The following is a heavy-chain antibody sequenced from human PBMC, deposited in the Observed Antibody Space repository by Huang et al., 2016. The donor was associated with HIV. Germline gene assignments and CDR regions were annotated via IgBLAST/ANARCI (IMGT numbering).Heavy chain of an antibody. D-gene: IGHD2-21*01. CDR3: ARDARERRDPWVKYSWFDP. CDR1: GYSFSNYA. CDR2: SSTATGKS. Sequence: QVVLVQSGSALKKPGASVKVSCKASGYSFSNYALNWVRQAPGQGLEWMGGSSTATGKSTYARGFAGRFVFSLDTAVNTAYLQISSLKTEDTALYYCARDARERRDPWVKYSWFDPWGQGTLVTVSS. J-gene: IGHJ5*02. V-gene: IGHV7-4-1*02.